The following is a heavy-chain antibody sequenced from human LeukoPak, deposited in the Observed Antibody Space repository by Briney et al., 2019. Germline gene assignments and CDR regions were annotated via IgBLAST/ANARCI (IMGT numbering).Heavy chain of an antibody. D-gene: IGHD3-3*01. Sequence: GGSLRLSCAASGFTFSSYGMSWVRQAPGKGLEWVSAISGSGGSTYYADSVKGRFTISRDNSKNTLYLQMNSLRAEDTAVYYCAKRKTTYYDFSGAFDIWGQGTMVTVSS. J-gene: IGHJ3*02. CDR3: AKRKTTYYDFSGAFDI. CDR1: GFTFSSYG. V-gene: IGHV3-23*01. CDR2: ISGSGGST.